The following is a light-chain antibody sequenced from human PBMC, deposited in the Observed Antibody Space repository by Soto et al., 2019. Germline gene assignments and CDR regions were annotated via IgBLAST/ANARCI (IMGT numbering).Light chain of an antibody. V-gene: IGKV3-15*01. CDR3: QQYYDWPIT. CDR2: GAS. Sequence: ELLMTQSPSTLSVSPGARATLSCGASQSVSSTLAWYQQKPGQAPRLLIYGASTRATGIPARSSGSGSGTEFTLTISSLQSEDFAVYYCQQYYDWPITFGQGTRLEIK. J-gene: IGKJ5*01. CDR1: QSVSST.